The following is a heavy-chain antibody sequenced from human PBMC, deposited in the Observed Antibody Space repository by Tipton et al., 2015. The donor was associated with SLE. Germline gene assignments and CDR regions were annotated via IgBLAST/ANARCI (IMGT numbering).Heavy chain of an antibody. Sequence: TLSLTCTISGASISRYFWRWVRQSAGKGLDWIGGIYTRGRTAYHPSLKSRDTMSVDLSNRNFLLKLNSVTAADSAVYFCAGHNDIRNGPHLDHWGQGALVTVSS. D-gene: IGHD3/OR15-3a*01. V-gene: IGHV4-4*07. CDR3: AGHNDIRNGPHLDH. CDR2: IYTRGRT. J-gene: IGHJ4*02. CDR1: GASISRYF.